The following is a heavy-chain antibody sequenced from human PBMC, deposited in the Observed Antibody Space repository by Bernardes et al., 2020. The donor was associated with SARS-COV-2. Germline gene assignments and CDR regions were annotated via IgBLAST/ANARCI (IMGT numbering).Heavy chain of an antibody. J-gene: IGHJ4*02. CDR3: ARGYFAAAAGSYDF. V-gene: IGHV4-34*01. CDR1: GGSFTTYF. D-gene: IGHD6-25*01. CDR2: INHSGTT. Sequence: SETLSLTCAVSGGSFTTYFWTWIRQPPGTGLEWIGEINHSGTTHYNSSLQSRLTISVDMSENQFSLKLTSLTAADTAVYYCARGYFAAAAGSYDFWGQGTLVTVSP.